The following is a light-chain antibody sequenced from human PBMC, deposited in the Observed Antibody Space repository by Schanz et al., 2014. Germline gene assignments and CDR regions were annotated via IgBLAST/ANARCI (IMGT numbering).Light chain of an antibody. J-gene: IGLJ2*01. V-gene: IGLV1-40*01. CDR1: SSSIGAGYD. CDR2: GNS. CDR3: QSYDSSLVGV. Sequence: QSVLTQPPSVSGAPGQRVTISCTGSSSSIGAGYDVHWYQQLPRTAPKLLIYGNSNRPSGVPDRFSGSKSGTSASLAITGLQAEDEADYYCQSYDSSLVGVFGGGTKLTVL.